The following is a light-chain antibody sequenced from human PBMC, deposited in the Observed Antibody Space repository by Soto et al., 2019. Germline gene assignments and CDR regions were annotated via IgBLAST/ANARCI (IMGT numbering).Light chain of an antibody. CDR2: RNN. Sequence: QSVLTQPPSASGTPGQRVTISCSGSSSNIGGNAVNWYQQVPGTAPKLLIYRNNQRPSGVPDRFSGSKSGTSASLAISGLRSEDEADYYCAAWDDSLSGRVFGGGTKLTVL. CDR1: SSNIGGNA. V-gene: IGLV1-47*01. J-gene: IGLJ3*02. CDR3: AAWDDSLSGRV.